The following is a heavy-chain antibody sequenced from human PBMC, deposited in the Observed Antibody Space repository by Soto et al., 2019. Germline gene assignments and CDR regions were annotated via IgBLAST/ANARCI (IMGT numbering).Heavy chain of an antibody. J-gene: IGHJ4*02. V-gene: IGHV4-59*08. CDR3: ARVPDY. CDR2: FYYSGST. D-gene: IGHD2-2*01. CDR1: GGSISSYY. Sequence: SETLSLTCTVSGGSISSYYWSWIRQPPGKGLEWIGYFYYSGSTNYNPSLKSRVTISVDTSKNQFSLKLSSVTAADTAVYYCARVPDYWGLGALVTVSS.